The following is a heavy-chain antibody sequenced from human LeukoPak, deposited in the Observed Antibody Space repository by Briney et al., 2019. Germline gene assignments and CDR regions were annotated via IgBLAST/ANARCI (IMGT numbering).Heavy chain of an antibody. CDR3: ARLPGFRDAFDI. V-gene: IGHV4-59*08. J-gene: IGHJ3*02. Sequence: SETLSLTCTVSGGSISSYYWSWIRQPPGKGLEWIGYIYYSGSTNYNPSLKSRVTISVDTSKNQFSLKLSSVTAADTAVYYCARLPGFRDAFDIGGQGHRSPSPQ. CDR1: GGSISSYY. CDR2: IYYSGST.